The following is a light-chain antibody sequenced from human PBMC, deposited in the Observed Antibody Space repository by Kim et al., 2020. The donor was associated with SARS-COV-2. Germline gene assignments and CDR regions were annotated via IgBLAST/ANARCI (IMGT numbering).Light chain of an antibody. Sequence: EIVLTQSPATLSLSLGDRVTLSCRASQSVSSYLAWYQQKAGQAPRLLIYDASKRATGIPARFSGSGSGTDFTLTINSLEPEDFALYYCQHHSNWLWTFGRGTKVDIK. CDR1: QSVSSY. CDR3: QHHSNWLWT. V-gene: IGKV3-11*01. CDR2: DAS. J-gene: IGKJ1*01.